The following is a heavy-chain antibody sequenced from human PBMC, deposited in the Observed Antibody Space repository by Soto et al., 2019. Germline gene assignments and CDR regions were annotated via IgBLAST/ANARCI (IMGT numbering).Heavy chain of an antibody. J-gene: IGHJ4*02. V-gene: IGHV4-59*02. D-gene: IGHD3-10*01. Sequence: SETLSLTCTVSGGSVSSYWWSWIRQPPGKGLEWIGYIYYTGSTNYNPSLKSRVTISLDASKSQFSLKLSSVTAADTAVYYCARGPGASGTYHYFFDYWGPGTLVTV. CDR3: ARGPGASGTYHYFFDY. CDR1: GGSVSSYW. CDR2: IYYTGST.